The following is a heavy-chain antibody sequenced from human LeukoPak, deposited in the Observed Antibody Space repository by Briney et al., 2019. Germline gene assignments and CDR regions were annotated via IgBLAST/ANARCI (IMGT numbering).Heavy chain of an antibody. CDR3: ARDSASMAAAAYGYNWFDP. J-gene: IGHJ5*02. Sequence: ASVKVSCKASGGTFSSYAISWVRQAPGQGLEWMGRIIPILGIANYAQKFQGRVTITADKSTSTAYMELSSLRSEDTAVYYCARDSASMAAAAYGYNWFDPWGQGTLVTVSS. D-gene: IGHD6-13*01. CDR1: GGTFSSYA. CDR2: IIPILGIA. V-gene: IGHV1-69*04.